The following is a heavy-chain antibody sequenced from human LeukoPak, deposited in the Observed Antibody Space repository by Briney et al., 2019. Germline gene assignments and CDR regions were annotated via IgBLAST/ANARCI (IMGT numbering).Heavy chain of an antibody. Sequence: GGSLRLSCAASGFTFSSYAMHWVRQAPDKGLEWVAVISFDGSNKYYADSVKGRFTISRDNSKNTLYLQTNSLRAEDTAVYYCARDRAVTTMGGWFDPWGQGTLVTVSS. J-gene: IGHJ5*02. CDR1: GFTFSSYA. V-gene: IGHV3-30-3*01. CDR3: ARDRAVTTMGGWFDP. CDR2: ISFDGSNK. D-gene: IGHD4-17*01.